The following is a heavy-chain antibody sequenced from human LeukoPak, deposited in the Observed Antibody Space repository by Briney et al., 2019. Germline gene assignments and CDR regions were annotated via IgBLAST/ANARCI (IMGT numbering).Heavy chain of an antibody. Sequence: GGSLRLSCAASGLTFSDYYMSWIRKAPGKGLEWVSYISSSSSYTNYADSVKGRFTISRDSAKNSLYLQMNSLRAEDTAVYYCTAGYSSGWTYYFDYWGQGTLVTVSS. CDR3: TAGYSSGWTYYFDY. CDR1: GLTFSDYY. V-gene: IGHV3-11*06. J-gene: IGHJ4*02. D-gene: IGHD6-19*01. CDR2: ISSSSSYT.